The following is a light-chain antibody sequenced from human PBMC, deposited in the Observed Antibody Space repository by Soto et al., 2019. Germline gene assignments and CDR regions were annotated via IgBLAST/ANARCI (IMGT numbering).Light chain of an antibody. CDR3: QARDSSTAWRV. CDR1: KLGDKY. Sequence: SSELTQPPSVSVSPGQTASITCSGDKLGDKYACWYQQKPGQSPVLVIYQDNKRPSGIPERFSGSNSGNTATLTISGTQAMDEADYYCQARDSSTAWRVFGGGTKVTVL. V-gene: IGLV3-1*01. J-gene: IGLJ3*02. CDR2: QDN.